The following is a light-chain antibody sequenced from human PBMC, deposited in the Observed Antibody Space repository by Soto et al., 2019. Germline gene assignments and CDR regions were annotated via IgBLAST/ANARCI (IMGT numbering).Light chain of an antibody. J-gene: IGLJ2*01. CDR1: NSDIGDYNY. Sequence: QSVLTQPASVSGSPGQSITISCTGTNSDIGDYNYVSWYQQHPGKAPKLMIYDVSNRPSGVSNRFSGSKSGNTASLTISGLQAEDEADYYCSSYTSISTLVVFGGRTKLTVL. CDR2: DVS. V-gene: IGLV2-14*01. CDR3: SSYTSISTLVV.